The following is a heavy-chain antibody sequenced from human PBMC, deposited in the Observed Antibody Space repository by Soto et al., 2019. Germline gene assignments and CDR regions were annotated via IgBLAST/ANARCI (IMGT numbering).Heavy chain of an antibody. CDR3: ATTTTYSSPSPDY. D-gene: IGHD6-13*01. CDR2: INPNSGGT. V-gene: IGHV1-2*04. J-gene: IGHJ4*02. CDR1: GYTFTGYY. Sequence: ALVKVSCKASGYTFTGYYMHWVRQAPGQGLEWMGWINPNSGGTNYAQKFQGWVTMTRDTSISTAYMELSRLRSDDTAVYYCATTTTYSSPSPDYWGQGTLVTVSS.